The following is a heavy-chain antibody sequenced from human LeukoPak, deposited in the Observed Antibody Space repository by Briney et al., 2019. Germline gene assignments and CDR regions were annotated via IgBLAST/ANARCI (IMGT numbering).Heavy chain of an antibody. CDR2: IYYSGST. V-gene: IGHV4-30-4*08. J-gene: IGHJ4*02. CDR1: GGSFSGYY. Sequence: SETLSLTCAVYGGSFSGYYWSWIRQPPGKGLEWIGYIYYSGSTSYNPSLKSRVTMSVDTSKNQFSLKLSSVTAADTAVYYCVRGLGRRQFDYWGQGTLVTVSS. CDR3: VRGLGRRQFDY.